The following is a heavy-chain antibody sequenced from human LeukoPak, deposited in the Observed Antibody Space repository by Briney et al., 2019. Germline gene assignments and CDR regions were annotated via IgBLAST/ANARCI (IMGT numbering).Heavy chain of an antibody. CDR2: ISGSGGST. V-gene: IGHV3-23*01. Sequence: GGSLRLSCAASGFTFSSYAMSWVRQAPGKRLEWVSAISGSGGSTYYADSVKGRFTISRDNSKNTLYLQMNSLRAEDTAVYYCAKPPVLRFLEWFTYVDYWGQGTLVTVSS. J-gene: IGHJ4*02. CDR1: GFTFSSYA. D-gene: IGHD3-3*01. CDR3: AKPPVLRFLEWFTYVDY.